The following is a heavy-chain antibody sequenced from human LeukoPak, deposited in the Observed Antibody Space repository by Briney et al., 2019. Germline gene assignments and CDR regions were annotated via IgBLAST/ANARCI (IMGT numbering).Heavy chain of an antibody. V-gene: IGHV4-39*07. CDR3: ARDHYTEMATISFDY. CDR1: GGSISSSRYY. CDR2: IYYSGST. J-gene: IGHJ4*02. D-gene: IGHD5-24*01. Sequence: SETLSLTCTVSGGSISSSRYYWGWIRQPPGKGLEWIGSIYYSGSTYYNPSLKSRVTISVDTSKNQFSLKLSSVTAADTAVYYCARDHYTEMATISFDYWGQGTLVTVSS.